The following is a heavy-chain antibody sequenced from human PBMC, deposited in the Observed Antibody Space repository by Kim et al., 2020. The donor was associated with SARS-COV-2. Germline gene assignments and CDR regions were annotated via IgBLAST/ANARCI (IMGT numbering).Heavy chain of an antibody. CDR1: GFTFDDYA. CDR3: AKDITGTTGQGVDY. J-gene: IGHJ4*02. D-gene: IGHD1-7*01. Sequence: GGSLRLSCAASGFTFDDYAMHWVRQAPGKGLEWVSLISWDGGSTYYADSVKGRFTISRDNSKNSLYLQMNSLRAEDTALYYCAKDITGTTGQGVDYWGQGTLVTVSS. CDR2: ISWDGGST. V-gene: IGHV3-43D*03.